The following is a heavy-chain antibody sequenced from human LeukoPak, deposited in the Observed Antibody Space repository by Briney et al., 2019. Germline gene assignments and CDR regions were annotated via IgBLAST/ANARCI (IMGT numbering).Heavy chain of an antibody. CDR2: IYNDART. CDR1: GFTVSSNY. Sequence: PGGSLRLSCAASGFTVSSNYMSWVRQAPGKGLEWVSVIYNDARTYYADSVKGRFTISRDNSKNTVYLQMNSLRAEDTAVYYCARGHYYDSSGARPLDYWGQGTLVTVSS. J-gene: IGHJ4*02. D-gene: IGHD3-22*01. CDR3: ARGHYYDSSGARPLDY. V-gene: IGHV3-53*01.